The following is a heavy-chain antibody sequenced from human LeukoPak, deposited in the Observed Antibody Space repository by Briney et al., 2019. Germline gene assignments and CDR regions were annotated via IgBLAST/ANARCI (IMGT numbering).Heavy chain of an antibody. CDR1: GFTFSSYG. Sequence: GGSLRLSCAASGFTFSSYGMHWVRQAPGKGLEWVAVIWYDGSNKYYADSVKGRFTISRDNSKNKVDLQMNSLRDEDTAVYYCAKGIELWLTYFDHWGQGTLVTASS. J-gene: IGHJ4*02. V-gene: IGHV3-33*06. CDR3: AKGIELWLTYFDH. D-gene: IGHD5-18*01. CDR2: IWYDGSNK.